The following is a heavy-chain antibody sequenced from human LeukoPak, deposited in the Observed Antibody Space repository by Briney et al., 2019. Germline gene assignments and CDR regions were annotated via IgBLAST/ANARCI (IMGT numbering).Heavy chain of an antibody. CDR2: ISYDGSNK. CDR3: AKSIVYYDFWSLPNDY. D-gene: IGHD3-3*01. Sequence: GRSLRLSCAASGFTFSNYGMHWVRQAPGKGLEWVAIISYDGSNKYYADSVKGRFTISRDNSKNTLFLQTNSLRAEDTAVYYCAKSIVYYDFWSLPNDYWGQGTLVTVSS. J-gene: IGHJ4*02. CDR1: GFTFSNYG. V-gene: IGHV3-30*18.